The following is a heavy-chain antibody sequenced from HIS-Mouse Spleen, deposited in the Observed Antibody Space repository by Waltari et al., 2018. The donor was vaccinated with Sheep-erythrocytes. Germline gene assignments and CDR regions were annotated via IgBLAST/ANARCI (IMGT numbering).Heavy chain of an antibody. CDR3: AKDKFVGYSGYYFDY. V-gene: IGHV3-43D*03. Sequence: EVQLVESGGVVVQPGGSLRLSCAASGFTFDDYAMHWVRQAPGKGLEWFSLISWYGGSTYYADSVKGRFTISRDNSKNSLYLQMNSLRAEDTALYYCAKDKFVGYSGYYFDYWGQGTLVTVSS. D-gene: IGHD5-12*01. CDR2: ISWYGGST. CDR1: GFTFDDYA. J-gene: IGHJ4*02.